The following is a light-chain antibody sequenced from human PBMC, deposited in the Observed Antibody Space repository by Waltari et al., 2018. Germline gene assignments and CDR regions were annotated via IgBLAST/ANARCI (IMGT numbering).Light chain of an antibody. J-gene: IGLJ3*02. CDR3: AAWDGSLSGRL. Sequence: PVLTQPPSASGTPGQRVSFSCSGRSSNIGSNYVVWYQQFPGTAPKLLISRDDQRPSGVPDRVSASKGGTSAALVISAVRSEDEADYYCAAWDGSLSGRLFGGGTRLTVL. CDR2: RDD. V-gene: IGLV1-47*01. CDR1: SSNIGSNY.